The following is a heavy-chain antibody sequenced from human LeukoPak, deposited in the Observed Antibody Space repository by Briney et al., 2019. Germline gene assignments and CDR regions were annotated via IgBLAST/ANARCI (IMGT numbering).Heavy chain of an antibody. D-gene: IGHD3-16*01. CDR3: VRDGDYYYMDV. Sequence: ASVKVSCKASGYTFTSYGTSWVRQAPGQGLEWMGWISDYNGNTNYAQKLQGRVTMTTDTSTSTAYMELRSLRSDDTAVYYGVRDGDYYYMDVWGKGTTVTVSS. J-gene: IGHJ6*03. CDR1: GYTFTSYG. V-gene: IGHV1-18*01. CDR2: ISDYNGNT.